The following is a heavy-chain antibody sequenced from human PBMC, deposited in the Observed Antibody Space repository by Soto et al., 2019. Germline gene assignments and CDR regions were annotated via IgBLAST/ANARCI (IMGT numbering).Heavy chain of an antibody. Sequence: PGGSLRLSCAVSGFTFSHYWMSWVRQAPGKGLEWVANIKQHGSEKYYVDSVEGRFTISRGNAKSTLYLQMNSLRAEDTAVYFCARSVYYYDSDPSQIPTLFDLWGQGTLVTVSS. CDR2: IKQHGSEK. CDR1: GFTFSHYW. D-gene: IGHD3-22*01. CDR3: ARSVYYYDSDPSQIPTLFDL. V-gene: IGHV3-7*01. J-gene: IGHJ4*02.